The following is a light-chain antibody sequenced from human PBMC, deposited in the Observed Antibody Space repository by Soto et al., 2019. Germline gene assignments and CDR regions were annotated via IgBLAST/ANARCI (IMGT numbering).Light chain of an antibody. J-gene: IGKJ1*01. Sequence: ILLTQSPSSLSASVGDRVTITCRASQGIDTSLAWYQQKPGKAPKLLIYAPSNFQSGVPSRFSGSGSGTHFTLTISSLQPEDFATYYCQQYNSYSRTFGQGTKVDIK. CDR3: QQYNSYSRT. V-gene: IGKV1-9*01. CDR2: APS. CDR1: QGIDTS.